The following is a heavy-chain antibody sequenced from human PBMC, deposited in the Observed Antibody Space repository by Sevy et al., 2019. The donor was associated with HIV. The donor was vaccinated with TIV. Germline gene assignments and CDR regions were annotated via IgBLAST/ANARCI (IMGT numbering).Heavy chain of an antibody. CDR1: GFTFSKYS. CDR3: AREGCTKPQDY. D-gene: IGHD2-8*01. Sequence: GGSLRLSCAASGFTFSKYSMSWVRQPPGKGLEWVSNLSFGCDEINYADSVKGRFTISRDNSKSTVYLQMNNLRPEDTAVYYCAREGCTKPQDYWGQGTLVTVSS. V-gene: IGHV3-23*01. J-gene: IGHJ4*02. CDR2: LSFGCDEI.